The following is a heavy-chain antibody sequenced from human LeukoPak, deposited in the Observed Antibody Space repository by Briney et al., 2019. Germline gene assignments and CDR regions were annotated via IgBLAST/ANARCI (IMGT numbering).Heavy chain of an antibody. CDR3: ARAPADYGDPHFDY. Sequence: ASVKVSCKASGYTFTDYYMRWVRQAPGQGLEWMGWINPNSGGTNYAQKFQGRVTMTRDTSISTAYMELSRLRSDDTAVYYCARAPADYGDPHFDYWGQGTLVTVSS. CDR1: GYTFTDYY. J-gene: IGHJ4*02. D-gene: IGHD4-17*01. V-gene: IGHV1-2*02. CDR2: INPNSGGT.